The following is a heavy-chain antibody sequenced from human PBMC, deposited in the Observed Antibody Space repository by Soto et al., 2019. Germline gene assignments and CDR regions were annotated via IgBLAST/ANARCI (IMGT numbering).Heavy chain of an antibody. D-gene: IGHD3-22*01. Sequence: SETLSLTCTVSGGSIGGGGDYWSWIRQHPGKGLEWIGYIYYSGSTYYNPSLKSRVTISVDTSKNQFSLKLSSVTAADTAVYYCASFGYYYDSRRDYWGQGTLVTVSS. CDR3: ASFGYYYDSRRDY. CDR1: GGSIGGGGDY. J-gene: IGHJ4*02. CDR2: IYYSGST. V-gene: IGHV4-31*03.